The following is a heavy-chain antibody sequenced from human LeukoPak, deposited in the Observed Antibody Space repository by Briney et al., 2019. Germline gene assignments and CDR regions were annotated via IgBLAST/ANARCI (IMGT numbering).Heavy chain of an antibody. Sequence: PGGSLRLSCAASGFTFSSYAMSWVRQAPGKGLEWVSAISGSGGSTYYADSVKGRFTISRDSSKNTLYLQMNSLRAEDTAVYYCAKGSTWFGEFHFDYWGQGTLVTVSS. CDR1: GFTFSSYA. D-gene: IGHD3-10*01. J-gene: IGHJ4*02. CDR3: AKGSTWFGEFHFDY. V-gene: IGHV3-23*01. CDR2: ISGSGGST.